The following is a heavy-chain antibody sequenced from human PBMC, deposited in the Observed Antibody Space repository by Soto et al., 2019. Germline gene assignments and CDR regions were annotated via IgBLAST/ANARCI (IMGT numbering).Heavy chain of an antibody. CDR3: AKDGGYGSGSYYFDY. D-gene: IGHD3-10*01. J-gene: IGHJ4*02. CDR1: GFTFSSYA. Sequence: GGSLRLSCAASGFTFSSYAKSWVRQAPGKGLEWVSAISGSGGSTYYADSVKGRFTISRDNSKNTLYLQMNSLRAEDTAVYYCAKDGGYGSGSYYFDYWGQGTLVTVSS. V-gene: IGHV3-23*01. CDR2: ISGSGGST.